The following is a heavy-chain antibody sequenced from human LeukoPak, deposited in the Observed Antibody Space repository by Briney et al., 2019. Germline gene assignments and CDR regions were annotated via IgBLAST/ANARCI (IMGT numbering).Heavy chain of an antibody. Sequence: GGSLRLSCAASGFTFSSYGMHWVRQAPGKGLEWVAVISYDGSNKYYADSVKGRFTISRDNSKNTLYLQMNSLRAEDTAVYYCARGGTETYYDILTFDYWGQGTLVTVSS. D-gene: IGHD3-9*01. V-gene: IGHV3-30*03. J-gene: IGHJ4*02. CDR1: GFTFSSYG. CDR2: ISYDGSNK. CDR3: ARGGTETYYDILTFDY.